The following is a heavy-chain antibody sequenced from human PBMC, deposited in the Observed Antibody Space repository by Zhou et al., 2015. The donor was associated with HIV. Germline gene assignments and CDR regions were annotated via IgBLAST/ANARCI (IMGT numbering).Heavy chain of an antibody. D-gene: IGHD3/OR15-3a*01. CDR2: IIPIFGTA. J-gene: IGHJ3*02. Sequence: QGLEWMGGIIPIFGTANYAQKFQGRVTITADESTSTAYMELSSLRSEDTAVYYCARGRTGVTRPRGYAFDIWGQGTMVTVSS. CDR3: ARGRTGVTRPRGYAFDI. V-gene: IGHV1-69*01.